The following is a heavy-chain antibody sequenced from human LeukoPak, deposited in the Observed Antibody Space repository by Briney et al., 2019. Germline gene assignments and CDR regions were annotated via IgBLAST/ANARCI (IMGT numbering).Heavy chain of an antibody. D-gene: IGHD3-22*01. J-gene: IGHJ4*02. CDR3: AKCSPYYYDTSGYYCPFDY. V-gene: IGHV3-9*01. CDR2: ISWNSGSI. Sequence: PGRSLGLSCAASGFTFDDYAMHWVRQAPGKGLEWVSGISWNSGSIGYADSVKGRFTISRDNAKNSLYLQMNSLRAEDTALYYCAKCSPYYYDTSGYYCPFDYSGQGTLVTVFS. CDR1: GFTFDDYA.